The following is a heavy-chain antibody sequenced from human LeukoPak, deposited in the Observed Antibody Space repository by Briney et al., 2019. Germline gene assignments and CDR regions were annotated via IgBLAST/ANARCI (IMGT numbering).Heavy chain of an antibody. CDR2: IGYDGSNK. J-gene: IGHJ6*03. Sequence: GGSLRLSCAASGFTFYSYAIHWVRQAPGKGLEWVAFIGYDGSNKYYADSVKGRFTISRDNSKNTLYLQMNSLRAEDTAVYYCAKNTQQLVPNYYMDVWGKGTTVTISS. CDR3: AKNTQQLVPNYYMDV. D-gene: IGHD6-13*01. V-gene: IGHV3-30*02. CDR1: GFTFYSYA.